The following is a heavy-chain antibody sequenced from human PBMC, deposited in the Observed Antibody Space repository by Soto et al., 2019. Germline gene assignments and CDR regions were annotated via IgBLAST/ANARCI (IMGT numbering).Heavy chain of an antibody. CDR2: INPKSGGT. J-gene: IGHJ6*02. V-gene: IGHV1-2*04. CDR3: ARGDSTDCSNGVCSFFYNHDTDV. D-gene: IGHD2-8*01. CDR1: GYSFTDYH. Sequence: GASAMVSCKASGYSFTDYHIHWVRQAPVQGLEWLGRINPKSGGTSTAQKFQGWVTMTTDTSISTSSMELTRLTSDDTAIYYCARGDSTDCSNGVCSFFYNHDTDVWGQGTTVNVSS.